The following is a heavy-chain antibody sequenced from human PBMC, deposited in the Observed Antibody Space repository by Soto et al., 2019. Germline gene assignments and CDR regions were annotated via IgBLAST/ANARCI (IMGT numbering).Heavy chain of an antibody. J-gene: IGHJ4*02. CDR3: VKGGYHYFDY. Sequence: QVQLVESGGGVVQPGRSLRLSCAASRFTFSNYGMHWVRQTPGKGLEWVAVISYDGSNKYYADSVKGRFTISRDNSKNTLYLQINSLRAEDTAVYYCVKGGYHYFDYWGQGTLVTVSS. CDR1: RFTFSNYG. V-gene: IGHV3-30*18. CDR2: ISYDGSNK. D-gene: IGHD5-12*01.